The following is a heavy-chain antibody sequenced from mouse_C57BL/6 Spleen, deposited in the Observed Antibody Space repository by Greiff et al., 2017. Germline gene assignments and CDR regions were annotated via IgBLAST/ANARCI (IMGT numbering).Heavy chain of an antibody. D-gene: IGHD2-3*01. J-gene: IGHJ4*01. Sequence: VKLQESGAELVRPGASVTLSCKASGYTFTDYEMHWVKQTPVHGLEWIGAIDPETGGTAYNQKFKGKAILTADKSSSTAYMELRSLTSEDSAVYYCTRPGMGYYYAMDYWGQGTSVTVSS. V-gene: IGHV1-15*01. CDR2: IDPETGGT. CDR1: GYTFTDYE. CDR3: TRPGMGYYYAMDY.